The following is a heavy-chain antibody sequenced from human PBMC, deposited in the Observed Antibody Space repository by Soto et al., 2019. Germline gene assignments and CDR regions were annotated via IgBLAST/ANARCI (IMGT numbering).Heavy chain of an antibody. V-gene: IGHV1-46*01. D-gene: IGHD6-13*01. Sequence: ASVKVSCKASGYPFTRYYMHWVRQAPGQGLEWMGIINPSGGSTSYAQKFQGRVTMTRDTSTSTVYMELSSLRSEDTAVYYCARAGARIVAAGTGSSESQGMDFCGQGPKVTVSS. CDR1: GYPFTRYY. CDR3: ARAGARIVAAGTGSSESQGMDF. CDR2: INPSGGST. J-gene: IGHJ6*02.